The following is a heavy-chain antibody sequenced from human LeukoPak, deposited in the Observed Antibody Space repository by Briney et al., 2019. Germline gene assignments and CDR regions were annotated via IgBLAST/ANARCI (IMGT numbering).Heavy chain of an antibody. J-gene: IGHJ4*02. CDR1: GFTFGSYS. CDR3: ARDRDSSWYGFDY. V-gene: IGHV3-21*04. CDR2: ISSSSSYI. D-gene: IGHD6-13*01. Sequence: GGSLRLSCAASGFTFGSYSMNWVRQAPGKGLEWVSSISSSSSYIYYADSVKGRFTISRDNAKNSLYLQMNSLRAEDTAVYYCARDRDSSWYGFDYWGQGTLVTVSS.